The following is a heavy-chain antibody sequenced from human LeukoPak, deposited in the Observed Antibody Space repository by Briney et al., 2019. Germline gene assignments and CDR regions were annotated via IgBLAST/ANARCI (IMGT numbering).Heavy chain of an antibody. CDR2: IYHSGST. V-gene: IGHV4-30-2*01. CDR1: GGSISSGGYS. D-gene: IGHD6-13*01. CDR3: ARGRAAAGYYGMDV. J-gene: IGHJ6*04. Sequence: SQTLSLTCAVSGGSISSGGYSWSWIRQPPGKGLEWIGYIYHSGSTYYNPSLKRRATISVDRSNNHFYLQLRSVTAADTAVYSCARGRAAAGYYGMDVWGKGTTVTVSS.